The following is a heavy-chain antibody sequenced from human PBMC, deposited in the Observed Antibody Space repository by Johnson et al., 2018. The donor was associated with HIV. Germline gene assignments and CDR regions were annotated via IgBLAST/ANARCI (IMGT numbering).Heavy chain of an antibody. CDR1: GFTFSSYA. D-gene: IGHD6-19*01. CDR3: ANIAVVYAFDI. V-gene: IGHV3-30-3*01. CDR2: ISYDGSNK. J-gene: IGHJ3*02. Sequence: QVQLMESGGGVVQPGRSLRLSCAASGFTFSSYAMHWVRQAPVKGLEWVAVISYDGSNKYYADSVKSRFTISRDNSKNTLYLQMNSLRAEDTAVYYCANIAVVYAFDIWGQGTMVTVSS.